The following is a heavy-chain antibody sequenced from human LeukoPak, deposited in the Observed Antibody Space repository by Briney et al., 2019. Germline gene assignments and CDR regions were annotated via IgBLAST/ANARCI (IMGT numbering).Heavy chain of an antibody. V-gene: IGHV3-66*02. CDR3: ARDTSGSYYFDY. J-gene: IGHJ4*02. D-gene: IGHD1-26*01. Sequence: GGSLRLSCAASGFTVSSNYMSWVRQAPGKGLEWVSVIYSGGSTYYSDSVKGRFTISRDKSKNTLYLQMNSLRAEDTAVYYCARDTSGSYYFDYWGQGTLVTVSS. CDR2: IYSGGST. CDR1: GFTVSSNY.